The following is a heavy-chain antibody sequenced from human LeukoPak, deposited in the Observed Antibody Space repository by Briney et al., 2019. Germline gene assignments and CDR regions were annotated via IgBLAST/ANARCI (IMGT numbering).Heavy chain of an antibody. CDR2: INSDGSST. D-gene: IGHD3-10*01. Sequence: GGSLRLSCAASGFTFSSYWMHWVRQAPGKGLVWVSRINSDGSSTSYADSVKGRFTISRDNAKNSLYLQMNSLRVEDTAVYYCARVAKYYYGSETYYFFEHWGQGTPVTASS. J-gene: IGHJ4*02. CDR3: ARVAKYYYGSETYYFFEH. CDR1: GFTFSSYW. V-gene: IGHV3-74*01.